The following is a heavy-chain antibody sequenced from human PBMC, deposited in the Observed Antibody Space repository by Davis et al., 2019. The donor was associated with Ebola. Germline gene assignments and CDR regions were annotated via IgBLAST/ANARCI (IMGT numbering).Heavy chain of an antibody. D-gene: IGHD1-20*01. J-gene: IGHJ3*01. CDR3: ASLRRTITGMDDGFDL. Sequence: PGGSLRLSCKDSGNSFTSHWIGWVRQMPGKGLEWMGIIFPRDSDTRYSPSFQGRVRISVDKSINTAYLQWGSLKASDTAMYYCASLRRTITGMDDGFDLWGQGTMVTVSS. V-gene: IGHV5-51*01. CDR1: GNSFTSHW. CDR2: IFPRDSDT.